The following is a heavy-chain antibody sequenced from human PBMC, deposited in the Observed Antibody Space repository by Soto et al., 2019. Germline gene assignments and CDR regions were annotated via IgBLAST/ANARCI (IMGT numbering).Heavy chain of an antibody. CDR1: GGSISSGGYS. CDR2: IYHSGST. J-gene: IGHJ4*02. Sequence: SETLSLTCAVSGGSISSGGYSWSWIRQPPGKGLEWIGYIYHSGSTYYNPSLKSRVTISVDRSKNQFSLKLSSVTAADTAVYYCASFSLGSGTPGGVYYFDYWGQGTLVTVSS. D-gene: IGHD3-10*01. CDR3: ASFSLGSGTPGGVYYFDY. V-gene: IGHV4-30-2*01.